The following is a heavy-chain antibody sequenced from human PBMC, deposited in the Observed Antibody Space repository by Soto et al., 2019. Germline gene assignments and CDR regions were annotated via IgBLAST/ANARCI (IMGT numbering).Heavy chain of an antibody. CDR3: ARVKAAAQYFDY. Sequence: QVQVVESGGGLVKPGGSLRLSCAASGFTFSDYYMSWIRQTPGKGLEWIAYISGGSVYTSYADSVKGRFTISRDNAKNSLYLQMNSLRAEDTAMYYCARVKAAAQYFDYWGQGTLVTVSS. CDR2: ISGGSVYT. D-gene: IGHD6-13*01. V-gene: IGHV3-11*05. CDR1: GFTFSDYY. J-gene: IGHJ4*02.